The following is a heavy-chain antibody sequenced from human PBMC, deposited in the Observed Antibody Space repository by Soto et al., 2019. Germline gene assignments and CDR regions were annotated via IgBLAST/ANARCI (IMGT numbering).Heavy chain of an antibody. CDR2: ISYDGSNK. CDR1: GFTFSSYA. D-gene: IGHD3-3*01. Sequence: PGGSLRLSCAASGFTFSSYAMHWVRQAPGKGLEWVAVISYDGSNKYYADSVKGRFTISRDNSKNTLYLQMNSLRAEDTAVYYCARDPGILSYYDFWSGYYPYGMDVWGQGTTVTVSS. J-gene: IGHJ6*02. CDR3: ARDPGILSYYDFWSGYYPYGMDV. V-gene: IGHV3-30-3*01.